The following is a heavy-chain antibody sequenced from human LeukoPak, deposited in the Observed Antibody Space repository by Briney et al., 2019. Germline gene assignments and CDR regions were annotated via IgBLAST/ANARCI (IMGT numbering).Heavy chain of an antibody. CDR2: IYWDDDK. V-gene: IGHV2-5*02. CDR1: GFSLSTTGVG. J-gene: IGHJ4*02. CDR3: VSRPNRHSNGWNTGFFDY. D-gene: IGHD6-25*01. Sequence: SGPTLVKPTQTLTLTCTFSGFSLSTTGVGVGWIRQPPGKALEWLAFIYWDDDKRYSPSLRSRLTISKDTSKNQVFLTMTNMDPVDTATYYCVSRPNRHSNGWNTGFFDYWGQGTLVTVSS.